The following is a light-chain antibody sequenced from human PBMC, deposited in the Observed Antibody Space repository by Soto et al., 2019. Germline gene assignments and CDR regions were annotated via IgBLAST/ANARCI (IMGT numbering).Light chain of an antibody. CDR3: QQYNSYSWT. V-gene: IGKV1-5*01. J-gene: IGKJ1*01. CDR1: QSVSGW. CDR2: DVS. Sequence: DIQMTQSPSTLSASLGDTVTITCRASQSVSGWLSWHQHKPGKAPKLLIYDVSALKRGVPPTFSGSGSGTEFTLTISSLQPDDFATYYCQQYNSYSWTFGQGTKVDI.